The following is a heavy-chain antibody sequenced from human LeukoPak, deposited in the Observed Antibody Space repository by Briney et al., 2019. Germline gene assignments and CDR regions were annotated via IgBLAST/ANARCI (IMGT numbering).Heavy chain of an antibody. J-gene: IGHJ4*02. CDR2: IDHSGST. CDR3: ASVHTDMVTFDY. Sequence: SDTLSLTCAVSAGSISTTTWGSWVRQPPGRGLDRIGEIDHSGSTNYNPSLTGPLTLAVEKTKNQFSQKLGSVTTADTAVSYCASVHTDMVTFDYWGQGTLVTVSS. CDR1: AGSISTTTW. V-gene: IGHV4-4*02. D-gene: IGHD5-18*01.